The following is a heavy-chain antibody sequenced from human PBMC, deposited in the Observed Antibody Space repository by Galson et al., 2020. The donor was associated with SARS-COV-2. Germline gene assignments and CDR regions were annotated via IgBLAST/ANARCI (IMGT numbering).Heavy chain of an antibody. J-gene: IGHJ4*02. CDR1: GFSLRTSGMC. CDR2: IDWDDDK. D-gene: IGHD6-13*01. Sequence: SGPTLVNPTQPLTLTCPFSGFSLRTSGMCVTWIRQPPGKALEWLARIDWDDDKYYSTSLKTRLTISKDTSKNQVVLTMTNMDPVDTATYYCARIQVAAAGIPFDYWGQGTLVTVSS. V-gene: IGHV2-70*11. CDR3: ARIQVAAAGIPFDY.